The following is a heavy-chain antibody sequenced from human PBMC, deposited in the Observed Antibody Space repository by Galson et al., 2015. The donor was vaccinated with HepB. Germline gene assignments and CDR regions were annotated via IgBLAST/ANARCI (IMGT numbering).Heavy chain of an antibody. D-gene: IGHD2-15*01. CDR3: ARDPRIVVVVAATPLINGAFDI. CDR2: ISYDGSNK. Sequence: RLSCAASGFTFSSYAMHWVRQAPGKGLEWVAVISYDGSNKYYADSVKGRFTISRDNSKNTLYLQMNSLRAEDTAVYYCARDPRIVVVVAATPLINGAFDIWGQGTMVTVSS. J-gene: IGHJ3*02. V-gene: IGHV3-30-3*01. CDR1: GFTFSSYA.